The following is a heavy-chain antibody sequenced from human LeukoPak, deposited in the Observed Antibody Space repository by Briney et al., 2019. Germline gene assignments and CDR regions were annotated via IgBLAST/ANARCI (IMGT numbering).Heavy chain of an antibody. CDR2: IYTSGST. CDR3: AREGNYYDSSGYLIPGYFQH. J-gene: IGHJ1*01. CDR1: GGSISSGSYY. V-gene: IGHV4-61*02. D-gene: IGHD3-22*01. Sequence: PSQTPSLTCTVSGGSISSGSYYWSWIRQPAGKGLEWIGRIYTSGSTNYNPSLKSRVTISVDTSKNQFSLKLSSVTAADTAVYYCAREGNYYDSSGYLIPGYFQHWGQGTLVTVSS.